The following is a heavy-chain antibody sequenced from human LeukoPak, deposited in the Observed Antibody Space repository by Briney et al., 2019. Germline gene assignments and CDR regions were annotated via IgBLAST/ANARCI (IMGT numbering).Heavy chain of an antibody. Sequence: PGGSLRLSCAASGFTFSNFWLHWVRQVPGKGLVWVSRINTDGRSTAYADSVKGRFTISRDNARNTLYLQMNSLRVEDTAICYCGGIGTPIWGQGTLVTVSS. D-gene: IGHD2-15*01. J-gene: IGHJ4*02. CDR1: GFTFSNFW. CDR3: GGIGTPI. CDR2: INTDGRST. V-gene: IGHV3-74*01.